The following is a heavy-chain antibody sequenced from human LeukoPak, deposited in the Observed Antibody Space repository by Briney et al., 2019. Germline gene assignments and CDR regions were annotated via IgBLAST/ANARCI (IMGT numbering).Heavy chain of an antibody. V-gene: IGHV4-30-2*01. D-gene: IGHD4-17*01. CDR3: ARGYYGDYQNY. CDR1: GGSISSGGYS. Sequence: PSETLSLTCAVSGGSISSGGYSWSWIRQPPGKGLEWIGYIYHSGSTYYNPSLKSRVTISVDTSKNQFSLKLSSVTAADTAVYYCARGYYGDYQNYWGQGTLVTASS. J-gene: IGHJ4*02. CDR2: IYHSGST.